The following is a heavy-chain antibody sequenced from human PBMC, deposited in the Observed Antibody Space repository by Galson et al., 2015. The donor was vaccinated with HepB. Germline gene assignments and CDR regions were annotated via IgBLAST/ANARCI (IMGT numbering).Heavy chain of an antibody. CDR2: MSGSGGST. J-gene: IGHJ3*02. CDR3: AKDRWGRYSGGFDI. CDR1: GFTFSSYA. Sequence: SLRLSCAASGFTFSSYAMSWVRQAPGKGLEWVSHMSGSGGSTYYADSVKGRFTISRDNSKSTLYLQMNTLRVEDTAVYYCAKDRWGRYSGGFDIWGQGTMVTVSS. D-gene: IGHD3-16*01. V-gene: IGHV3-23*01.